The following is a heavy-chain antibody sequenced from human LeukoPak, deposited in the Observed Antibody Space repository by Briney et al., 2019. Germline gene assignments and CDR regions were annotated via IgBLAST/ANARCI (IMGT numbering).Heavy chain of an antibody. CDR1: EFTVSSNS. V-gene: IGHV3-53*01. J-gene: IGHJ3*01. CDR2: VYSGGST. CDR3: AGGHSSGSYFNAYHL. Sequence: GGSLRLPCAASEFTVSSNSMSWVRQAPGKGLEWVSGVYSGGSTFYADSVKGRFIISRDSSKNTLYLQMNTLRAEDTAVYYCAGGHSSGSYFNAYHLWGQGTMVTVSS. D-gene: IGHD3-22*01.